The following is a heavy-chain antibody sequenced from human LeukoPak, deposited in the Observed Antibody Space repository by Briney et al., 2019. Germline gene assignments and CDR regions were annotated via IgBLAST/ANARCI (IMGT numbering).Heavy chain of an antibody. J-gene: IGHJ4*02. Sequence: WASVKVSCKASGYTFTGYYMHWVRQAPGQGLEWMGWINPNSGGTNYAQKFQGRVTMTRDTSISTAYMELRRLRSDDTAVYYCARGGDMPARPFDYWGQGTLVPVFS. V-gene: IGHV1-2*02. D-gene: IGHD6-6*01. CDR3: ARGGDMPARPFDY. CDR2: INPNSGGT. CDR1: GYTFTGYY.